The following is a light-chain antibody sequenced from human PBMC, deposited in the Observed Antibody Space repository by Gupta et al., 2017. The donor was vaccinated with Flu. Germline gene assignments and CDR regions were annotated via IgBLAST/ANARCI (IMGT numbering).Light chain of an antibody. CDR3: MQAKGWPYA. V-gene: IGKV2-30*01. CDR2: AVS. CDR1: QSRASRDSSTY. J-gene: IGKJ2*01. Sequence: ATSGPPASGDRGSIQSRASRDSSTYLHWYQQRPGQSPRLLIYAVSSRHSGVPDRFSGSGSGTDFTLTISRVEPDDVGVYYCMQAKGWPYAFGQGTKLEIE.